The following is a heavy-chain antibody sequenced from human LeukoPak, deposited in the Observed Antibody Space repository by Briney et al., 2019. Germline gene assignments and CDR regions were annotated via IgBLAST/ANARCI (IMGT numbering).Heavy chain of an antibody. J-gene: IGHJ5*02. Sequence: SVKVTCKASGGTFSSYSISWVRQAPGQGLEWMGRIIPIFGTANYAQKFQGRVTITTDESTSTAYMELSSLRSEDTAVYYCARDHSSSGEGNWFDPWGQGTLVTVSS. V-gene: IGHV1-69*05. CDR3: ARDHSSSGEGNWFDP. D-gene: IGHD6-6*01. CDR1: GGTFSSYS. CDR2: IIPIFGTA.